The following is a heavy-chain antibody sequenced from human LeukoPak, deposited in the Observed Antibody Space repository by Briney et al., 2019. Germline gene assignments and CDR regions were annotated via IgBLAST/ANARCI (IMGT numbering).Heavy chain of an antibody. CDR2: IYYSGST. Sequence: SETLSLTCTVSGGSVSSGNYYRSWIRQPPGKGLEWIGYIYYSGSTNYNPSLKSRVTISVDTSKNQFSLKLSSVTAADTAVYYCARAWIQLWPLNLDYWGQGTLVTVSS. CDR3: ARAWIQLWPLNLDY. D-gene: IGHD5-18*01. V-gene: IGHV4-61*01. CDR1: GGSVSSGNYY. J-gene: IGHJ4*02.